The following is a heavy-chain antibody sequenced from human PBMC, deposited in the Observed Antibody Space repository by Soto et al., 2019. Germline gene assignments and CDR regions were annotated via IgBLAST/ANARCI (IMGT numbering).Heavy chain of an antibody. V-gene: IGHV3-21*05. CDR1: GFTFSSYS. CDR3: ATEYWFDP. Sequence: GGSLRLSCAASGFTFSSYSMNWVRQAPGRGLEWVSYISSSGSYIYYADSVKGRFTISRDNAKNSLYLQMNSLRAEDTAVYYCATEYWFDPWGQGTLVTVSS. CDR2: ISSSGSYI. J-gene: IGHJ5*02.